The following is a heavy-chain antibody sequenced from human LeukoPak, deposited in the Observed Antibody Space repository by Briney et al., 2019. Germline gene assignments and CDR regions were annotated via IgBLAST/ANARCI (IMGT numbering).Heavy chain of an antibody. CDR2: ISYDGSNK. CDR1: GFTFSSYC. Sequence: PGRSLRLSCAASGFTFSSYCMHWVRQAPGKGREWVAVISYDGSNKYYAGSVKGRFTISRDNSKNTLYLQMNSLRAEDTAVYYCAKGLRYSDNWGQGTLVTVSS. J-gene: IGHJ4*02. V-gene: IGHV3-30*18. CDR3: AKGLRYSDN. D-gene: IGHD3-9*01.